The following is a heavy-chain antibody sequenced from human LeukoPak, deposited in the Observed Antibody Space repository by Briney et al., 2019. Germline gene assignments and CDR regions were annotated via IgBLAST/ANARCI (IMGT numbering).Heavy chain of an antibody. CDR1: GGSISSYY. CDR3: ARDRPGAFDI. V-gene: IGHV4-59*01. J-gene: IGHJ3*02. Sequence: PSETLSLTCTVSGGSISSYYWSWIRQPPGKGLEWIGYIYYSGSTNYNPSLKSRVTISVDTSKNQFSLKLSSVTAADTAVYYCARDRPGAFDIWGQGTMVTVSS. CDR2: IYYSGST.